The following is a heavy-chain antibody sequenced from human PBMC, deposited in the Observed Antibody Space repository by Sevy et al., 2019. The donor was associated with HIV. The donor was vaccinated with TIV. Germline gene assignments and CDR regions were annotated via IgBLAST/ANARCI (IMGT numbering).Heavy chain of an antibody. CDR2: INAISSNI. V-gene: IGHV3-21*01. J-gene: IGHJ4*02. Sequence: GGSLRLSCAASGFTFSSYAMNWVRQAPGKGLEWVSSINAISSNIYYAASVKGRFTISRDNAENSLYLQMNSVRAEDTAVYYCARDLFSGGNAVYSYWGQGTLVTVSS. D-gene: IGHD2-15*01. CDR1: GFTFSSYA. CDR3: ARDLFSGGNAVYSY.